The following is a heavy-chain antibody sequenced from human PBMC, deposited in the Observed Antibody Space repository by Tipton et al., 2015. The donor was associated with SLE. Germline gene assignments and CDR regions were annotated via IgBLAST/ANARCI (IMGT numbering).Heavy chain of an antibody. CDR3: ARDHSPGFGSNSGWFDP. Sequence: TLSLTCTVADGSISNGNPYWTWIRQHPGKGLEWIGYIHYSGSTYYNPSLKSRVSISVDTSKNQFSLKLTSVTAADTAVYYCARDHSPGFGSNSGWFDPWGQGTLVTVST. CDR1: DGSISNGNPY. D-gene: IGHD4/OR15-4a*01. J-gene: IGHJ5*02. V-gene: IGHV4-31*03. CDR2: IHYSGST.